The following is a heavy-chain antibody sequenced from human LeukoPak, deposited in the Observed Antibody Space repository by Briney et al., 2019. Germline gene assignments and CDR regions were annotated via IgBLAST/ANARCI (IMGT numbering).Heavy chain of an antibody. J-gene: IGHJ2*01. V-gene: IGHV4-59*01. CDR2: IYYSGST. CDR3: ARDYYDSSGYFSVHWYFDL. Sequence: SETLSLTCTVPGGSISSYYWSWIRQPPGKGLEWIGYIYYSGSTNYNPSLKSRVTISVDTSKNQFSLKLSSVTAADTAVYYCARDYYDSSGYFSVHWYFDLWGRGTLVTVSS. CDR1: GGSISSYY. D-gene: IGHD3-22*01.